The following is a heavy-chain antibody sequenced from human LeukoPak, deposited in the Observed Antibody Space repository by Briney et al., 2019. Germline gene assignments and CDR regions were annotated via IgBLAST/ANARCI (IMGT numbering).Heavy chain of an antibody. Sequence: PSETLSLTCTVSGGSINSYYGSWIRQPPGKGLEWIGYIYYTESTNYNPSLTTRVTISIDTSKNPFSLKMSSFTPADTAVCYCARLRGYSYGLDYWGQGTLVTVSS. D-gene: IGHD5-18*01. J-gene: IGHJ4*02. CDR2: IYYTEST. CDR1: GGSINSYY. CDR3: ARLRGYSYGLDY. V-gene: IGHV4-59*13.